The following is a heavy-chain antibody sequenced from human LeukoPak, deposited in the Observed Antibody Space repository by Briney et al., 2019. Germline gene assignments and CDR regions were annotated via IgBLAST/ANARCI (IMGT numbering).Heavy chain of an antibody. Sequence: GRSLRLSCADSGFTFDDYAMYWVRQAPGKGLEWVSSIDGHGGRIAYADSVKGRFIISRDNAENSLYLQMNSLRPEDTALYYCSKGSVADIFVPDWFDPWGQGTLVTVSS. CDR2: IDGHGGRI. CDR1: GFTFDDYA. CDR3: SKGSVADIFVPDWFDP. J-gene: IGHJ5*02. D-gene: IGHD3-9*01. V-gene: IGHV3-9*01.